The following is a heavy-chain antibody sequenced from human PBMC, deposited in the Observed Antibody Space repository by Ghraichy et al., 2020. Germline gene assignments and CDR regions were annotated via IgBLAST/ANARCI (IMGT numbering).Heavy chain of an antibody. V-gene: IGHV3-66*04. J-gene: IGHJ6*02. Sequence: ETLSLTCAASGFTVSTKYMSWVRQAPGKGLEWVSVIYDDGTTYYIDSVKGRFTISRDNSRNTLYLQMNSLKDEDAAVYYCARRLYGITPAYYYGMDVWGQGTTVTVSS. D-gene: IGHD3-16*01. CDR3: ARRLYGITPAYYYGMDV. CDR1: GFTVSTKY. CDR2: IYDDGTT.